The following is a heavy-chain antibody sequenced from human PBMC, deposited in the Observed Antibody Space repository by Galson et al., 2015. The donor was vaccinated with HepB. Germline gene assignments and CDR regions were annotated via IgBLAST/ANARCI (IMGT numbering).Heavy chain of an antibody. V-gene: IGHV1-18*04. Sequence: SVTVSCKASGYTFTSYGISWVRQAPGQGLEWMGWISAYNGNTNYAQKLQGRVTMTTDTSTSTAYMELRSLRSDDTAVYYCARDILTGNPVGYWGQGTLVTVSS. CDR1: GYTFTSYG. J-gene: IGHJ4*02. CDR3: ARDILTGNPVGY. D-gene: IGHD3-9*01. CDR2: ISAYNGNT.